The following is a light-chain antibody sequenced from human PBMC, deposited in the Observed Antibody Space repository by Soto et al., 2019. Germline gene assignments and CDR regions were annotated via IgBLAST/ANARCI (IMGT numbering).Light chain of an antibody. J-gene: IGKJ2*01. CDR3: QQYNNWPRT. CDR1: QSVSSN. Sequence: EIVMTQSPATLSVSPGERATLSCRASQSVSSNLAWYQQKPGQAPRHLIYGASTRATGIPARFSGSGSGAEFTLTISSLQSEDFAVYYCQQYNNWPRTFGQGTKLDIK. V-gene: IGKV3-15*01. CDR2: GAS.